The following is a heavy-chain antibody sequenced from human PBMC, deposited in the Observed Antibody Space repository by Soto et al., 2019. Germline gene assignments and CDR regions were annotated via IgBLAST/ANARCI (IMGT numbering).Heavy chain of an antibody. CDR1: GGSISSYY. CDR2: IYYSGST. Sequence: XATLSLTCTVSGGSISSYYWSWIRQPPGKGLEWIGYIYYSGSTNYNPSLKSRVTISVDTSKNQFSLKLSSVTAADTAVYYCARERILETPARYYYYGMDVWGQGTTVTVSS. J-gene: IGHJ6*02. CDR3: ARERILETPARYYYYGMDV. D-gene: IGHD1-1*01. V-gene: IGHV4-59*01.